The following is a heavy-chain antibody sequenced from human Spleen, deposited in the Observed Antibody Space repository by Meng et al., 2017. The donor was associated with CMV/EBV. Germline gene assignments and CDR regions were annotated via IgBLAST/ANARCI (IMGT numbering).Heavy chain of an antibody. CDR3: ARDSLIAAAGTDSFDY. Sequence: ETLSLTCAFSGGSVNNYYWSWIRQPPGRGLEWIGSLRHRGSTNYNPSLKSRVTISVDTSKNQFSLKLSSVTAADTAVYYCARDSLIAAAGTDSFDYWGQGTLVTVSS. D-gene: IGHD6-13*01. CDR2: LRHRGST. CDR1: GGSVNNYY. J-gene: IGHJ4*02. V-gene: IGHV4-59*02.